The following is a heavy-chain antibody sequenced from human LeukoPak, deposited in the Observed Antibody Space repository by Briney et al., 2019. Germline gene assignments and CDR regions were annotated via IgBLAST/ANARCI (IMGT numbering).Heavy chain of an antibody. D-gene: IGHD1-26*01. CDR2: LTPDGSGK. Sequence: GGSLRLACAASGFPFSISWMTWVRQVPGGGLEWGANLTPDGSGKYYVDSMKGRFTISRGNAKNSVFLQMDSLTADDTAVYYCARDPFHGALDIWGQGTVVTVSS. V-gene: IGHV3-7*01. J-gene: IGHJ3*02. CDR3: ARDPFHGALDI. CDR1: GFPFSISW.